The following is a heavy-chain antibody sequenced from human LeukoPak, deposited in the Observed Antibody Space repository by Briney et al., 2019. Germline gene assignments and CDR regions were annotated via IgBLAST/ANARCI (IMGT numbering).Heavy chain of an antibody. CDR3: ARDVAYYDSSGYLPDS. V-gene: IGHV3-72*01. Sequence: GGSLRLSCAASGFTFSDHYMDWVRQAPGKGLEWVGRIRNKANSYTTEYAASVKGRFTISRDDSKNSLYLQMNSLKTEDTAVYYCARDVAYYDSSGYLPDSWGQGTLVTVSS. J-gene: IGHJ5*01. CDR2: IRNKANSYTT. CDR1: GFTFSDHY. D-gene: IGHD3-22*01.